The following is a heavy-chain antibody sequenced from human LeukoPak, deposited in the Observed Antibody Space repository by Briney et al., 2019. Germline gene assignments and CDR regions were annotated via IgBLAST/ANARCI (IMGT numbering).Heavy chain of an antibody. J-gene: IGHJ6*02. CDR3: AREIHHGSGSKYYYYYYGMDV. CDR1: GYTFTGYY. V-gene: IGHV1-2*02. Sequence: ASVKVSCKASGYTFTGYYMHWVRQAPGQGLEWMGWINPNSGGTNYAQKFQGRVTMTRDTSISTAYMELSRLRSDDTAVYYCAREIHHGSGSKYYYYYYGMDVWGQGTTVTVSS. D-gene: IGHD3-10*01. CDR2: INPNSGGT.